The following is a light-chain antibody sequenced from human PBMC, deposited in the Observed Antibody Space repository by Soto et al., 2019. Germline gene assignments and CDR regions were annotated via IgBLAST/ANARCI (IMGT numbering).Light chain of an antibody. CDR3: QQYNSWPLT. CDR2: DTS. Sequence: DIVMTQSPATLSVSPGERATLSCRASQSVNSYLAWYQQKPGQAPRLLIHDTSNRATGIPARFSASGSGTDFTLTISSLQSDDLVLYVGQQYNSWPLTFGPGTKVDI. V-gene: IGKV3D-15*01. CDR1: QSVNSY. J-gene: IGKJ3*01.